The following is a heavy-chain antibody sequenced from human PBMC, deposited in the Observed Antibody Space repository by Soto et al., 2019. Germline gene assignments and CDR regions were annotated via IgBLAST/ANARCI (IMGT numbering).Heavy chain of an antibody. J-gene: IGHJ6*02. V-gene: IGHV3-30*18. CDR2: ISYDGSNK. Sequence: PGGSLRLSCAASGFTFSSYGMHWVRQAPGKGLEWVAVISYDGSNKYYADSVKGRFTISRDNSKNTLYLQMNSLRAEDTAVYYCAKSDIVVVPAAIDYYYGMDVWGQGTTVTVSS. CDR1: GFTFSSYG. D-gene: IGHD2-2*01. CDR3: AKSDIVVVPAAIDYYYGMDV.